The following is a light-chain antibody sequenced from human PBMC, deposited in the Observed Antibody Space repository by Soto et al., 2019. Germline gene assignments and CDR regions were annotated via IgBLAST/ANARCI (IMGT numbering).Light chain of an antibody. J-gene: IGLJ1*01. CDR3: SSYITTTTLYV. V-gene: IGLV2-14*01. Sequence: QSVLTQPASVSGSPGQSITISCTGTSSDVGGFDFVSWFQRRPGKAPRLIIYEVTNRPSGISDRFSGSKSGNTASLTISGLQAEDEADYFCSSYITTTTLYVFXSGTKVTVL. CDR1: SSDVGGFDF. CDR2: EVT.